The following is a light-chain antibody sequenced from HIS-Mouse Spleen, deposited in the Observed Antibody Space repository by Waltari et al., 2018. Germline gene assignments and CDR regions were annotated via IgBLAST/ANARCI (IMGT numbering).Light chain of an antibody. V-gene: IGLV2-23*01. CDR1: TSDVGRYNL. CDR3: CSYAGSSTVV. CDR2: EGS. Sequence: QSALTQPASVSRSPGQSNTISCTGTTSDVGRYNLCPWYQQHPGQAPKLMIYEGSKRPSGVSNRFSGSKSGNTASLTISGLQAEDEADYYCCSYAGSSTVVFGGGTKLTVL. J-gene: IGLJ2*01.